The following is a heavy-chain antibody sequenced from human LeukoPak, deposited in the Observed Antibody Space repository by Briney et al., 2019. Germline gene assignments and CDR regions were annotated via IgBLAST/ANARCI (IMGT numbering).Heavy chain of an antibody. CDR2: ISGSGGST. V-gene: IGHV3-23*01. Sequence: PGGSLRLSCAASGFTLSSYAMSWVRQAPGKGLEWVSAISGSGGSTYYADSVKGRFTISRDNSKNTLYLQMNSLRAEDTAVYYCAKVIGIKKGLYYFDYWGQGTLVTVSS. D-gene: IGHD1-14*01. CDR3: AKVIGIKKGLYYFDY. CDR1: GFTLSSYA. J-gene: IGHJ4*02.